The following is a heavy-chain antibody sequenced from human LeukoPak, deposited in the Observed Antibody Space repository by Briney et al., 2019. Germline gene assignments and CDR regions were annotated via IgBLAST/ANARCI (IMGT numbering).Heavy chain of an antibody. Sequence: GGSLRLSCVASGFTFSSYAMSWVRQAPGKGLEWVSVISGSGGSTDYADSVKGRFSISRDNSKNTLYLQMNSLRAEDTAVYYCAKGQLWFGEFSYFDYWGQGTLVTVSS. CDR2: ISGSGGST. CDR3: AKGQLWFGEFSYFDY. CDR1: GFTFSSYA. V-gene: IGHV3-23*01. D-gene: IGHD3-10*01. J-gene: IGHJ4*02.